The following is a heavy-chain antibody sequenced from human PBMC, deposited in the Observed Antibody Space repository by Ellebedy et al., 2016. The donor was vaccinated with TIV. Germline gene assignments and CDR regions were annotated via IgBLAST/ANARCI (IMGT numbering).Heavy chain of an antibody. CDR1: GGSISSYY. CDR2: IYYSGST. J-gene: IGHJ3*02. CDR3: ARPLRLGRDAFDI. V-gene: IGHV4-59*05. Sequence: MPSETLSLTCTVSGGSISSYYWSWIRQPPGKGLEWIGRIYYSGSTYYNPSLKSRVTISVDTSKNQFSLKLSSVTAADTAVYYCARPLRLGRDAFDIWGQGTMVTVSS. D-gene: IGHD2-15*01.